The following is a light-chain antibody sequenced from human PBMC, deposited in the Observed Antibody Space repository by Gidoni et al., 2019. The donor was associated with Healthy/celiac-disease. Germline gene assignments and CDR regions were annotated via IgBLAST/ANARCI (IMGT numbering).Light chain of an antibody. CDR1: QSVSSY. Sequence: EIVLTQSPATLSLSPGERATLSCRASQSVSSYLAWYQQKPGQAHRLLIYDASNSATGIPARFSGSGSGTDFTLTISSLEPEDFAVYYCQQRSNWLYTFGQGTKLEIK. J-gene: IGKJ2*01. V-gene: IGKV3-11*01. CDR3: QQRSNWLYT. CDR2: DAS.